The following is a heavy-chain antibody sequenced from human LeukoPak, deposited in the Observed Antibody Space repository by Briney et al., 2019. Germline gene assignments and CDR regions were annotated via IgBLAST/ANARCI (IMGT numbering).Heavy chain of an antibody. J-gene: IGHJ5*02. Sequence: PSETLSLTCSVSGGSISSYYWSWIRQPPGKGLEWIGYIYYSGSTNYNPSLKSRVTISVDTSKNQFSLKLSSVTAADTAVYYCARAGDYDILTEYNWFDPWGQGTLVTVSS. V-gene: IGHV4-59*01. CDR3: ARAGDYDILTEYNWFDP. CDR2: IYYSGST. CDR1: GGSISSYY. D-gene: IGHD3-9*01.